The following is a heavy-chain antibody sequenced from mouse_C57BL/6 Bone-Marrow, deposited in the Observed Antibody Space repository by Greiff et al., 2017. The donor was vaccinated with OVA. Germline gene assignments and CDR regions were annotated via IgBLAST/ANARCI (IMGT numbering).Heavy chain of an antibody. Sequence: QVQLQQPGAELVRPGSSVKLSCKASGYTFTSYWMHWVKQRPIQGLEWIGNIDPSDSETHYNQKFKDKATLTVDKSSSTAYMQLSSLTSEDSAVYYCARGDGTPGFEYFDYWGQGTTLTVSS. CDR3: ARGDGTPGFEYFDY. CDR2: IDPSDSET. CDR1: GYTFTSYW. J-gene: IGHJ2*01. D-gene: IGHD2-1*01. V-gene: IGHV1-52*01.